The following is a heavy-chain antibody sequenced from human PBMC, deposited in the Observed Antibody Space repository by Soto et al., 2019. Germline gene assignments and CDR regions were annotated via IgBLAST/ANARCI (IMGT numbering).Heavy chain of an antibody. Sequence: GGSLRLSCAASGFTFSNAWMSWVRQAPGKGLEWVGRIKSKTDGGTTDYAAPVKGRFTISRDDSKNTLYLQMNSLKTEDTAVYYCTTDLYDFWSGYYYYYMDVWGKGTTVTVS. D-gene: IGHD3-3*01. CDR3: TTDLYDFWSGYYYYYMDV. CDR2: IKSKTDGGTT. J-gene: IGHJ6*03. V-gene: IGHV3-15*01. CDR1: GFTFSNAW.